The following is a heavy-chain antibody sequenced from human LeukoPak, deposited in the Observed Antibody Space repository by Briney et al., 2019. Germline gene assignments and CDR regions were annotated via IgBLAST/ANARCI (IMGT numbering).Heavy chain of an antibody. Sequence: GGSLRLSCAASGFTFSSYGMSWVRQAPGKGLEWVSAISGSGGSTYYADSVKGRFTISRDNSKNTLYLQMNSLRAEDTAVYYCAKEGDYDILTGCPRGIDYWGQGTLVTVSS. J-gene: IGHJ4*02. V-gene: IGHV3-23*01. D-gene: IGHD3-9*01. CDR3: AKEGDYDILTGCPRGIDY. CDR2: ISGSGGST. CDR1: GFTFSSYG.